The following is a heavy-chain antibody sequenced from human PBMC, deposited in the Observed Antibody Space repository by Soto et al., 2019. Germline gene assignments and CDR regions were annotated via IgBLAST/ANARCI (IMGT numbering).Heavy chain of an antibody. V-gene: IGHV3-7*03. CDR3: SRENWFQDY. CDR2: INKDGSEQ. CDR1: GFSFSAYY. J-gene: IGHJ4*02. D-gene: IGHD3-10*01. Sequence: EVQLVESGGGLVQPGGSLRLSCAASGFSFSAYYMTWVRQAPGKGLEWVASINKDGSEQYYVDSVKGRFTISRDNTMTSLYLQMNRLRAEDAALYYCSRENWFQDYWGQGALVAVSS.